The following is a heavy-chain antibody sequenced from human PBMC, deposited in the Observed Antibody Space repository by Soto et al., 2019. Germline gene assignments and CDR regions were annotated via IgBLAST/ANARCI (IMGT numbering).Heavy chain of an antibody. CDR1: GFTFSSYS. Sequence: GGSLRLSCAASGFTFSSYSMNWVRQAPGKGLEWVSSISGSSSYIYYADSMKGRFTISRDNAKNSLYLQMNSLRAEDTAVYYCARDPGYCSSTSCEYYFDYWGQGTLVTVSS. CDR3: ARDPGYCSSTSCEYYFDY. CDR2: ISGSSSYI. V-gene: IGHV3-21*01. D-gene: IGHD2-2*01. J-gene: IGHJ4*02.